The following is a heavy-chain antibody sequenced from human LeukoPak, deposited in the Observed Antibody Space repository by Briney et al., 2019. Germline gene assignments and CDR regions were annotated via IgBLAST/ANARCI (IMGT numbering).Heavy chain of an antibody. J-gene: IGHJ4*02. D-gene: IGHD6-19*01. CDR2: ISYDGVNQ. Sequence: GGSLRLSCAASRFTFSNYAMHWVRQAPGKGLEWVAVISYDGVNQYYADSVKGRFTISRDNSKNTLYLQMNSLRAEGTALYYCARAAPSIIAVAEIPDYWGQGTLVAASS. CDR1: RFTFSNYA. V-gene: IGHV3-30*04. CDR3: ARAAPSIIAVAEIPDY.